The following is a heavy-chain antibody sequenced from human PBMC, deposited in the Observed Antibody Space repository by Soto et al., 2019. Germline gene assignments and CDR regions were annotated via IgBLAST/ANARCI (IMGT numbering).Heavy chain of an antibody. Sequence: EVQLLESGGGLVQPGGSLRLSCAASGFTFSSYSMIWVRQAPGKGLEWVSAISRSSDNILDADSVKGRFTISRDNSKNTLYLQMSSLRAEVTVVYYCAHCSVGRCYSDGFYIWGQGTMVTVSS. CDR1: GFTFSSYS. D-gene: IGHD2-15*01. J-gene: IGHJ3*02. V-gene: IGHV3-23*01. CDR2: ISRSSDNI. CDR3: AHCSVGRCYSDGFYI.